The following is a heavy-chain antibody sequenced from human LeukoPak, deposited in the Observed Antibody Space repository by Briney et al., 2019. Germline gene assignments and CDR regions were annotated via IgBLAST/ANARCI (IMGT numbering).Heavy chain of an antibody. Sequence: PGRSLRLSCAASGFTFSSYAMHWVRQAPGKGLEWVTIISFDGSNKYYADSVKGRFTISRDNSKNTLYLQMKSLRAEDTAVYYCAREGYWSSNWYKFGSLLRYFDLWGRGTLVTVSS. CDR2: ISFDGSNK. CDR1: GFTFSSYA. CDR3: AREGYWSSNWYKFGSLLRYFDL. J-gene: IGHJ2*01. V-gene: IGHV3-30*04. D-gene: IGHD6-13*01.